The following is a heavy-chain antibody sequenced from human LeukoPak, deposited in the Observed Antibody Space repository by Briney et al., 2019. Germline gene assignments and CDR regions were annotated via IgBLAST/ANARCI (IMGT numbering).Heavy chain of an antibody. V-gene: IGHV3-7*03. CDR2: IKQDGSEK. J-gene: IGHJ6*02. D-gene: IGHD3-22*01. CDR1: GFTFSSYW. Sequence: PGGSLRLSCAASGFTFSSYWMSWVRQAPGKGLEWVANIKQDGSEKYYVDSVKGRFTISRDNAKNSLYLQMNSLRAEDTAVYYCARGGWDYYDSSGYSPYYYYGMDVWGQGTTVTVSS. CDR3: ARGGWDYYDSSGYSPYYYYGMDV.